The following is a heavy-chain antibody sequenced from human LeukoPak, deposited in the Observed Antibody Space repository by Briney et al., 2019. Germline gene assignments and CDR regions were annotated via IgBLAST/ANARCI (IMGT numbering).Heavy chain of an antibody. CDR2: IYYSGST. J-gene: IGHJ5*02. CDR3: ARVRIPEAGGFDP. D-gene: IGHD6-13*01. Sequence: SETLSLTCTVSGCSVSSGSYYWSWIRQPPGKGLEWIGYIYYSGSTNYNPSLKSRVTISVDTSKNQFSLKLSSVTAADTALYYCARVRIPEAGGFDPWGQGTLVTVSS. CDR1: GCSVSSGSYY. V-gene: IGHV4-61*01.